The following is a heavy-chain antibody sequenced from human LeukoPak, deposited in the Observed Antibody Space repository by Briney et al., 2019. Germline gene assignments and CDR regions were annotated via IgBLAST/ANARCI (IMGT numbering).Heavy chain of an antibody. CDR2: INQDGSEK. J-gene: IGHJ4*02. D-gene: IGHD1-1*01. CDR3: ARDERPVGY. CDR1: GFTFSSYW. Sequence: GRSLRLSCAASGFTFSSYWMSWVRQAPGKGLEWLANINQDGSEKYYVDSVKGRFTISRDNAKNSVYLQMNSLRVEDTAVYYCARDERPVGYWGQGTLVTVSS. V-gene: IGHV3-7*01.